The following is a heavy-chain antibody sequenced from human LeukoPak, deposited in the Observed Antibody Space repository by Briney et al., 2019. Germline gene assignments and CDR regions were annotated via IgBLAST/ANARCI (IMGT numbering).Heavy chain of an antibody. CDR3: ARLAAVPG. J-gene: IGHJ1*01. D-gene: IGHD6-19*01. Sequence: ASVRVSCKASGYTFTDYYLHWVRQAPGQGLEWMGWIHPNSGGTNYAQKFQGRVAMTRDTSISTAYMELSSLRSDDTAVYYCARLAAVPGWGQGTLVTVSS. V-gene: IGHV1-2*02. CDR1: GYTFTDYY. CDR2: IHPNSGGT.